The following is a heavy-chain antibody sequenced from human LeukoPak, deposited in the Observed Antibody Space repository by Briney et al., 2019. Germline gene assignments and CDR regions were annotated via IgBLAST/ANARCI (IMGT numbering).Heavy chain of an antibody. V-gene: IGHV3-48*01. CDR1: GFTFSSYS. CDR3: ARDHCSGGSCRRNWFDP. Sequence: GGSLRLSCAASGFTFSSYSMNWVRQAPGKGLEWVSYISSSSSTIYYADSVKGRFTISRDNAKNSLYLQMNSLRAEDTAVYYCARDHCSGGSCRRNWFDPWGQGTLVAVSS. CDR2: ISSSSSTI. D-gene: IGHD2-15*01. J-gene: IGHJ5*02.